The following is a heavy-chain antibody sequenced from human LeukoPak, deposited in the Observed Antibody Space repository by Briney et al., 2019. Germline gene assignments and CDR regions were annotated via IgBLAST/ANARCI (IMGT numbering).Heavy chain of an antibody. J-gene: IGHJ4*02. CDR2: INPNSGGT. V-gene: IGHV1-2*02. D-gene: IGHD4-17*01. Sequence: ASVKVSCKASGYTFTGYYMHWVRQAPGQGLEWMGWINPNSGGTNYAQKFQGRVTMTRDTSISTAYMELSRLRSDDTAVYYCARSNGDLVRWSIDYWGQGTLVTVSS. CDR3: ARSNGDLVRWSIDY. CDR1: GYTFTGYY.